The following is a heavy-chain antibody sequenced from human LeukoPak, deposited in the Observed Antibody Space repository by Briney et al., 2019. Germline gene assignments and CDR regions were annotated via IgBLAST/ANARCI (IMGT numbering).Heavy chain of an antibody. V-gene: IGHV3-7*01. CDR2: INQDGRVK. J-gene: IGHJ4*02. CDR1: GFKFSSDW. CDR3: ARDVDHIQGANFHY. Sequence: PGGSLRLSCAASGFKFSSDWMNWVRQAPGKGLEWVAAINQDGRVKYYIDSVRGRFTISRDNAQNSLYLQMNSLRAEDTAVYYCARDVDHIQGANFHYWGQGTLVPVSS. D-gene: IGHD1-26*01.